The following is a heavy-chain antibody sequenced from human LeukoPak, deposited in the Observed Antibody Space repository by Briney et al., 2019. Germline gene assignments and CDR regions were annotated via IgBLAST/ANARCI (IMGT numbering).Heavy chain of an antibody. Sequence: GGSLRLSCAASGFIFSNDAMHWVRQAPGKGLEWVAFIWFDGSNKHYADSVKGRFTISRDNTEDTLYLQMNSLRAEDTAVYYCVRDPSGSGFAFDSWGQGALVTVSS. D-gene: IGHD1-1*01. V-gene: IGHV3-33*01. CDR2: IWFDGSNK. J-gene: IGHJ4*02. CDR1: GFIFSNDA. CDR3: VRDPSGSGFAFDS.